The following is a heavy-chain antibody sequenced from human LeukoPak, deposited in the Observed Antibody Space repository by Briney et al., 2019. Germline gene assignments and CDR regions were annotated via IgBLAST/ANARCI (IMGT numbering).Heavy chain of an antibody. D-gene: IGHD3-9*01. V-gene: IGHV3-15*01. J-gene: IGHJ5*02. CDR1: GFTFSSYG. CDR2: IKSKTDGGTT. CDR3: TTDRLRYYDILTGPGGNWFDP. Sequence: GGSLRLSCAASGFTFSSYGMHWVRQAPGKGLEWVGRIKSKTDGGTTDYAAPVKGRFTISRGDSKNTLYLQMNSLKTEDTAVYYCTTDRLRYYDILTGPGGNWFDPWGQGTLVTVSS.